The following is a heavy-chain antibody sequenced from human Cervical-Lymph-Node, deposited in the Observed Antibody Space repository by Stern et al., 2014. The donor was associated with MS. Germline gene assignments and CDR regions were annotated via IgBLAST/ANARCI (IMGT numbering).Heavy chain of an antibody. V-gene: IGHV3-33*01. CDR1: GFTFSSSG. D-gene: IGHD4-23*01. Sequence: VQLVESGGGVVQPGRSLRLSCAASGFTFSSSGMHWVRQAPGKGLEWLASIWYDGSNRYYADSVKGRFTISRDNSKNTLYLQINSLRAEDKAVYYCAREGGNTAEYFQHWGQGTLVTVSS. CDR2: IWYDGSNR. CDR3: AREGGNTAEYFQH. J-gene: IGHJ1*01.